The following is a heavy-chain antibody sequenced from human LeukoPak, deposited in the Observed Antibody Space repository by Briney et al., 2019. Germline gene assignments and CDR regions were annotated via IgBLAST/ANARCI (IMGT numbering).Heavy chain of an antibody. V-gene: IGHV3-33*01. CDR2: IWYDGSNK. CDR1: GFTFSSYG. CDR3: ARDPGPYYYMDV. Sequence: GGSLRLSCATSGFTFSSYGMHWVRQAPGKGLEWVAVIWYDGSNKYYADSVKGRFTISRDNSKNTLYLQMNSLRAEDTAVYYCARDPGPYYYMDVWGKGTTVTVSS. J-gene: IGHJ6*03.